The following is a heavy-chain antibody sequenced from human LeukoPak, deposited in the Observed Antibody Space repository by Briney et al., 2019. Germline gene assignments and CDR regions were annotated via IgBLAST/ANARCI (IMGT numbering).Heavy chain of an antibody. D-gene: IGHD1/OR15-1a*01. CDR1: GFNFSSYG. J-gene: IGHJ4*02. Sequence: GRSLRLSCAASGFNFSSYGMHWVRQAPGKGLEWVTSIWFDGSNIHYADSVKGRVIISRDNSKSALYLQMNSLRAEDTAVYYCARSKWNIYDYWGQGTLVTVSS. CDR3: ARSKWNIYDY. V-gene: IGHV3-33*01. CDR2: IWFDGSNI.